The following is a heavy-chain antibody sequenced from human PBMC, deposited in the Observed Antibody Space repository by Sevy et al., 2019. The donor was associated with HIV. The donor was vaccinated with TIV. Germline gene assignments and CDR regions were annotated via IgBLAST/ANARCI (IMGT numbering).Heavy chain of an antibody. V-gene: IGHV3-7*01. CDR1: GFTFNSYW. CDR3: AREGDRHDTYYYYYEMYL. Sequence: GGSLRLSCAASGFTFNSYWMSWVRQAPGKGLEWVANIKQDGSEKYYVNSVKGRFTISTKNSQNSRYLQMNTLRAEDTAVYYCAREGDRHDTYYYYYEMYLWGQGTTVTVFS. J-gene: IGHJ6*02. D-gene: IGHD1-1*01. CDR2: IKQDGSEK.